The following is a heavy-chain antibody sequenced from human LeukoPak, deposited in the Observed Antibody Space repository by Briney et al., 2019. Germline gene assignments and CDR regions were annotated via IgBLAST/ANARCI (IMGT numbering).Heavy chain of an antibody. J-gene: IGHJ4*02. CDR1: GGSIRSSSYY. CDR3: ARQVVAVAGTGYFDY. V-gene: IGHV4-39*01. CDR2: IYYSGST. D-gene: IGHD6-19*01. Sequence: SETLSLTCTVSGGSIRSSSYYWGWIRQPPGKGLEWIGSIYYSGSTYYNASIKSRGTISVDTSENPFSLKLNSVTAADTAVYFYARQVVAVAGTGYFDYWGQGTLVTVSS.